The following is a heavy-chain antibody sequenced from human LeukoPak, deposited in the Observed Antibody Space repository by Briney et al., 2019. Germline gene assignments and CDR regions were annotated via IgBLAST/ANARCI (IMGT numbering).Heavy chain of an antibody. V-gene: IGHV5-51*01. CDR2: IYPGDSDT. J-gene: IGHJ3*02. CDR3: ARLHHYYYDSSGYYHDAFDI. Sequence: GESLKISCKGSGYNFTSYWIGWVRQMPGKGPEWMGIIYPGDSDTRYSPSFQGQVTISADKSISTAYLQWSSLKASDTAMYYCARLHHYYYDSSGYYHDAFDIWGQGTMVTVSS. D-gene: IGHD3-22*01. CDR1: GYNFTSYW.